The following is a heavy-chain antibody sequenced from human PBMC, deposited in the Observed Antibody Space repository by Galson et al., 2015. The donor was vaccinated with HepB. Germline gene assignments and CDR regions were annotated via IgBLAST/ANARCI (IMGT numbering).Heavy chain of an antibody. J-gene: IGHJ5*02. CDR1: GFTFNNFA. CDR3: AKASGYCSDATCYFLNH. Sequence: SLRLSCAASGFTFNNFAMSWVRQAPGKGLEWVSTIIGSGFNTFYADSVKGRFAISRDNSKNTLFLQLNSLRADDTAVYHCAKASGYCSDATCYFLNHWGQGTLVTVSP. CDR2: IIGSGFNT. V-gene: IGHV3-23*01. D-gene: IGHD2-15*01.